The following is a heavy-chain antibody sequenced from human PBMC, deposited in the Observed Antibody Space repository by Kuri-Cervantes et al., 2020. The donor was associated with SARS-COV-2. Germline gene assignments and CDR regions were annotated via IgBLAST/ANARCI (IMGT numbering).Heavy chain of an antibody. Sequence: SETLSLTCTVSGGSISSYYWSWIRQPPGKGLEWIGYIYYSGSTNYNPSPKSRVTISVDTSKNQFSLKLSSVTAADTAVYYCAREDSTSCYDYWGQGTLVTVSS. CDR1: GGSISSYY. V-gene: IGHV4-59*01. CDR3: AREDSTSCYDY. CDR2: IYYSGST. J-gene: IGHJ4*02. D-gene: IGHD2-2*01.